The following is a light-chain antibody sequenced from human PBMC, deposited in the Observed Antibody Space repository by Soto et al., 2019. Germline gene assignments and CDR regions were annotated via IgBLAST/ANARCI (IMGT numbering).Light chain of an antibody. CDR1: SSDIGSSNY. V-gene: IGLV2-14*03. CDR3: SSYGASSTL. Sequence: QSALTQPASLSGSPGQSITISCTGTSSDIGSSNYVSWHQQHPGKAPKLMIFDVSYRPSGISDRFSGSKSGNTASLTISGLQPEDEADYYCSSYGASSTLFGGGTKLTVL. J-gene: IGLJ3*02. CDR2: DVS.